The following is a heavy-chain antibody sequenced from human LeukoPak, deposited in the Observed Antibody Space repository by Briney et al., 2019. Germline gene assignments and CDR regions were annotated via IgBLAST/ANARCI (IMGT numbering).Heavy chain of an antibody. CDR2: ISAYNGNT. Sequence: ASVKVSCKASGYTFTSYGISWVRQAPGQGLEWMGWISAYNGNTNYAQKLQGRVTMTTDTSTSTAYVELRSLRSDDTAVYYCAREGLGSSSSGNWFDPWGQGTLVTVSS. J-gene: IGHJ5*02. V-gene: IGHV1-18*01. D-gene: IGHD6-6*01. CDR1: GYTFTSYG. CDR3: AREGLGSSSSGNWFDP.